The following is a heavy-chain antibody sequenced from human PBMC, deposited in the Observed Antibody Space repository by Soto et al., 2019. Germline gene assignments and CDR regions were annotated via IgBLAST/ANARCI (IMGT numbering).Heavy chain of an antibody. CDR2: ISGSGGST. Sequence: VGSLRLSCASSGFTFSSYAMSWVRHSPGKGLEWVSAISGSGGSTYYADSVKGRFTISRDNSKNTLYLQMNSLRAEDTAVYYCAEGTIVVPAVFEYWGQGTLVTVSS. CDR3: AEGTIVVPAVFEY. V-gene: IGHV3-23*01. CDR1: GFTFSSYA. J-gene: IGHJ4*02. D-gene: IGHD2-2*01.